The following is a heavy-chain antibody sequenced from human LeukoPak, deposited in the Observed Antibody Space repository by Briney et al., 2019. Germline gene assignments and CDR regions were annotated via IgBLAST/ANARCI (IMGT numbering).Heavy chain of an antibody. D-gene: IGHD6-19*01. J-gene: IGHJ4*02. CDR2: IIGIGGST. CDR1: GFTFSSYA. V-gene: IGHV3-23*01. Sequence: GGSLRLSCAASGFTFSSYAMSWVRQAPGKGLEWVSSIIGIGGSTYYADSVKGRFTISRDNSKNSLYLQMSSLRDEDTAVYYCARDPYSSGWFDFWGQGTLVTVSS. CDR3: ARDPYSSGWFDF.